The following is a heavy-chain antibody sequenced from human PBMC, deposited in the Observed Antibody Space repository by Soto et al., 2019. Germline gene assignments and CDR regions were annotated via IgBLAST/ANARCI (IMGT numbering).Heavy chain of an antibody. CDR3: ARAVSPYFGTWFDP. D-gene: IGHD3-10*01. V-gene: IGHV4-34*01. CDR2: INHSGST. Sequence: SETLSLTCAVYGGSFSGYYWSWIRQPPGKGLEWIGEINHSGSTNYNPSLKSRVTISVDTSKNQFSLRLSSVTAADMAVYYCARAVSPYFGTWFDPWGQGTLVTVSS. J-gene: IGHJ5*02. CDR1: GGSFSGYY.